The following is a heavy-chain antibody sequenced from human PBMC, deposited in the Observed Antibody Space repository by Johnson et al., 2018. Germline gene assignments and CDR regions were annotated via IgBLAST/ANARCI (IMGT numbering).Heavy chain of an antibody. D-gene: IGHD1-7*01. CDR1: GFTFSSYW. J-gene: IGHJ6*03. V-gene: IGHV3-74*01. Sequence: VQLQESGGGLVQXGGSLRLSCAASGFTFSSYWMHWVRQAPGKGLVWVSRINSDGSSTSYADSVKGRFTISRDNAKNTLYLQMNRLRAEDTAVYYCARVRNWELYYYYYMDVWGKGTTVTVSS. CDR3: ARVRNWELYYYYYMDV. CDR2: INSDGSST.